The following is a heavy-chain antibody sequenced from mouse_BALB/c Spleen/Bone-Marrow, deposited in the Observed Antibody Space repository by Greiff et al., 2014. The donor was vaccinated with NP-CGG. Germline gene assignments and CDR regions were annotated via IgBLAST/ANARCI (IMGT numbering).Heavy chain of an antibody. Sequence: QVQLKESGPGLVAPSQSLSITCTVSGFSLKNYGVHWARQPPGKGLEWLGVIGTGRGTNYNSALMSRLSISKDNSKSQVFLKMNSLQTDDTAMYYCARDRAYGNWYFDVWGAGTTVTVSS. CDR3: ARDRAYGNWYFDV. V-gene: IGHV2-9*02. D-gene: IGHD2-1*01. CDR2: IGTGRGT. J-gene: IGHJ1*01. CDR1: GFSLKNYG.